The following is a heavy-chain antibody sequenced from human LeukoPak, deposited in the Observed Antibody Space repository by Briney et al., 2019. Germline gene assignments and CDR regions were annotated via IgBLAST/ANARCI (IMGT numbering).Heavy chain of an antibody. Sequence: GGSLRLSCTATGFTFSNFGMAWVRQAPGQGLEWVSTISGSGGNMYQADSVKGRFTISRDNSRSTLYLQMNSLRDEDTAVYYCARRYDYWGQGTLVTVSS. V-gene: IGHV3-23*01. CDR1: GFTFSNFG. CDR3: ARRYDY. CDR2: ISGSGGNM. J-gene: IGHJ4*02.